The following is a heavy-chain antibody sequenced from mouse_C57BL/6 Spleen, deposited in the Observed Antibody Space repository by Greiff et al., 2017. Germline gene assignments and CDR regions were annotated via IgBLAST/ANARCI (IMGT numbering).Heavy chain of an antibody. Sequence: EVMLVESGEGLVKPGGSLKLSCAASGFTFSSSAMSWVRQTPEKRLEWVAYISSGGDYIYYADTVKGRFTISRDNARNTLYLQMSSLKSEDTAMYYCTRVLTNWDFDYWGQGTTLTVSS. CDR3: TRVLTNWDFDY. V-gene: IGHV5-9-1*02. CDR2: ISSGGDYI. D-gene: IGHD4-1*01. CDR1: GFTFSSSA. J-gene: IGHJ2*01.